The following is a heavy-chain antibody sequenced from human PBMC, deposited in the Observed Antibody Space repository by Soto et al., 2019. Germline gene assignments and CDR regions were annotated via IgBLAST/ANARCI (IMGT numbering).Heavy chain of an antibody. Sequence: PGGSLRLSCAASGFTFSNAWMSWVRQAPGKGLEWVGRIKSKTDGGTTDYAAPVTGRFTISRGDSKNTLYLQMNSLNTEDTAVYYCPTGGSYYGFVFGYWGQGTLVTVSS. CDR1: GFTFSNAW. V-gene: IGHV3-15*01. CDR3: PTGGSYYGFVFGY. D-gene: IGHD1-26*01. CDR2: IKSKTDGGTT. J-gene: IGHJ4*02.